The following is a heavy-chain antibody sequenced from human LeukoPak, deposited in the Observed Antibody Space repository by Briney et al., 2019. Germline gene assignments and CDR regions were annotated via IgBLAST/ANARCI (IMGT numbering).Heavy chain of an antibody. J-gene: IGHJ3*02. CDR2: IYHTGST. CDR3: ARDRTAAGIDTFDI. D-gene: IGHD6-19*01. CDR1: GGSIGGYY. Sequence: PSETLSLTCTVSGGSIGGYYWSWIRQPPEKGLEWIGYIYHTGSTSYSPSLKSRHTISVDTSKKQFSLKLNSVTAADTAVYYCARDRTAAGIDTFDIWGQGTMVTVSS. V-gene: IGHV4-59*01.